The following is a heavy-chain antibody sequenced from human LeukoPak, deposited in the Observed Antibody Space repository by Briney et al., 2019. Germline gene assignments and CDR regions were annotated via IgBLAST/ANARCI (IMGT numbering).Heavy chain of an antibody. CDR3: ARTTGSFYFYYYMDV. Sequence: SETLSLTCAVYGGSFSGYYWSWIRQPPGKGLEWIGEINHSGSTNYNPSLKSRVTISVDTSKNQFSLRLSSVTAADTAVYYCARTTGSFYFYYYMDVWGKGTTVTVSS. V-gene: IGHV4-34*01. CDR2: INHSGST. CDR1: GGSFSGYY. J-gene: IGHJ6*03. D-gene: IGHD1-26*01.